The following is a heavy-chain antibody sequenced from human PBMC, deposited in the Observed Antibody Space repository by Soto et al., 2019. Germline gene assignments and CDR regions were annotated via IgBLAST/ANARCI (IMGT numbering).Heavy chain of an antibody. CDR2: ISYDGSNK. CDR1: GFTLSSYG. D-gene: IGHD6-6*01. J-gene: IGHJ6*02. CDR3: AKDRAAARPPEYYYYYGMDV. V-gene: IGHV3-30*18. Sequence: GGSLRHSCAASGFTLSSYGMHWVRQAPGRGLEWVAVISYDGSNKYYADSVKGRFTISRDNSKNTLYLQMNSLRAEDTAVYYCAKDRAAARPPEYYYYYGMDVWCQGTTVTVFS.